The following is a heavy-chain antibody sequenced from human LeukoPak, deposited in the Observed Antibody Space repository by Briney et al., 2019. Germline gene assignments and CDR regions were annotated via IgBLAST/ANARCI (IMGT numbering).Heavy chain of an antibody. CDR1: GFTFSSYG. J-gene: IGHJ4*02. V-gene: IGHV3-30*02. D-gene: IGHD5-24*01. CDR2: IRYDASYK. Sequence: GGSLRLSCAASGFTFSSYGMHWVRQAPGKGLEWVAFIRYDASYKYYADSVKGRFTISRDNAKNSLYLQMNSLRAEDTALYHCAASRDGYYDYWGQGTLVTVSS. CDR3: AASRDGYYDY.